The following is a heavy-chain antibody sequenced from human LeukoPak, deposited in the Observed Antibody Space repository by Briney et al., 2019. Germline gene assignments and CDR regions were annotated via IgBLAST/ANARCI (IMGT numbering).Heavy chain of an antibody. Sequence: GGSLRLSCAASGFTFSTYGMNWVRQAPGKGLEGVAFIRYDESNKSYADSVKGRFTISRDNSKNTLYLQMNSLRAEDTAVYYCASPRDYGALTDIDYWGQGTLVTVSS. J-gene: IGHJ4*02. CDR3: ASPRDYGALTDIDY. V-gene: IGHV3-30*02. CDR2: IRYDESNK. D-gene: IGHD4-17*01. CDR1: GFTFSTYG.